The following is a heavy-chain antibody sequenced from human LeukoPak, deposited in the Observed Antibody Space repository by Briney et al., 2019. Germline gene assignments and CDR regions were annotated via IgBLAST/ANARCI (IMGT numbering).Heavy chain of an antibody. CDR2: ISSSSSYI. D-gene: IGHD5-24*01. CDR1: GFTFSSYS. CDR3: ARSESGRWLQLGY. Sequence: GGSLRLSCAASGFTFSSYSMNWVRQAPGKGLEWVSSISSSSSYIYYADSVKGRFTISRDNAKNSLYLQMNSLRAEDMAVYYCARSESGRWLQLGYWGQGTLVTVSS. V-gene: IGHV3-21*01. J-gene: IGHJ4*02.